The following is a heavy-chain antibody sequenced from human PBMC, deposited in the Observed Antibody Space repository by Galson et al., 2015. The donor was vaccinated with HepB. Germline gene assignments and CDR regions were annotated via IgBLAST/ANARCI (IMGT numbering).Heavy chain of an antibody. J-gene: IGHJ5*02. CDR2: ISSRSNYT. Sequence: SLRLSCAPSGFTFSDYYMNWIRQAPGKGLEWVSYISSRSNYTNYADPVKGRFSISRDNAKNSLYLQMNSLRAEDTAVYYCARDHLDYDFWSGYYRNWFDPWGQGTLVTVSS. CDR1: GFTFSDYY. CDR3: ARDHLDYDFWSGYYRNWFDP. D-gene: IGHD3-3*01. V-gene: IGHV3-11*06.